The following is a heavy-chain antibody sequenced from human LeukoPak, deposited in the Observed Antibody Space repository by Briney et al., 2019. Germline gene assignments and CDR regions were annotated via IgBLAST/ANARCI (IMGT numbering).Heavy chain of an antibody. J-gene: IGHJ4*02. CDR2: IYHSGST. CDR3: ARVGGYSGSYAIDY. Sequence: PSETLSLTCTVSGGSISSGGYYWSWIRQPPGKGLEWIGYIYHSGSTYYNPSLKSRVTISVDRSKNQFSLKLSSVTAADTAVYYCARVGGYSGSYAIDYWGQGTLVTVSS. V-gene: IGHV4-30-2*01. CDR1: GGSISSGGYY. D-gene: IGHD1-26*01.